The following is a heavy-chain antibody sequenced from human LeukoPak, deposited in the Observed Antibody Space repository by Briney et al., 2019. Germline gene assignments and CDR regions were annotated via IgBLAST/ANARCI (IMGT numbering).Heavy chain of an antibody. Sequence: QTGGALRLSCAASGFTFSSYAMSWVRQAPGKGLEWVSAISGSGGSTYYADSVQGRFTISRDNSKNTLYLQMNSLRAEDTAVYYCAKAGTYYDILTGYYSYDLFDYWGQGTLVTVSS. V-gene: IGHV3-23*01. CDR1: GFTFSSYA. CDR2: ISGSGGST. CDR3: AKAGTYYDILTGYYSYDLFDY. D-gene: IGHD3-9*01. J-gene: IGHJ4*02.